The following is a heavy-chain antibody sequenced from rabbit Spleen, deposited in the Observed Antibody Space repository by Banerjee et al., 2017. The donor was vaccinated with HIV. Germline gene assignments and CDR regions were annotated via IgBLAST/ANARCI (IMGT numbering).Heavy chain of an antibody. J-gene: IGHJ2*01. CDR2: IDPVFGIT. D-gene: IGHD3-1*01. Sequence: HLKESGGGLVQPGGSLKLSCTASGFTLSSYYMNWVRQAPGKGLEWIGYIDPVFGITYYANWVNGRFTITSNTNQNTVTLQMTTLTGADTATYFCAKDYWYGFGLWGQGTLVTVS. CDR1: GFTLSSYY. V-gene: IGHV1S7*01. CDR3: AKDYWYGFGL.